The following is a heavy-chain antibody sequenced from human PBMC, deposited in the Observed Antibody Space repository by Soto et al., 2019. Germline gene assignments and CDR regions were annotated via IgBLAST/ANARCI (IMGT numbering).Heavy chain of an antibody. CDR3: ARGIEYSGSPGSFDY. Sequence: GGSLRLSCAASGFTFSSYAMHWVRQAPGKGLEWVAVISYDGSNKYYADSVKGRFTISRDNSKNTLYLQMNSLRAEDTAVYYCARGIEYSGSPGSFDYWGQGTLVTSPQ. CDR1: GFTFSSYA. J-gene: IGHJ4*02. CDR2: ISYDGSNK. V-gene: IGHV3-30-3*01. D-gene: IGHD1-26*01.